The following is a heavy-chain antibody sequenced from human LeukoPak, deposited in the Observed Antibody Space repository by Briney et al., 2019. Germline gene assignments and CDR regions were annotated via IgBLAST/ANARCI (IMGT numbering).Heavy chain of an antibody. Sequence: ASVKVSCKASGGTFSSYAISWVRQAPGQGLEWMGGIIPIFGTANYAQKFQGRVTITADESTSTAYMELSSLRSGDTAVYYCARGEQWLVLVWGQGTLVTVSS. CDR1: GGTFSSYA. J-gene: IGHJ4*02. CDR2: IIPIFGTA. D-gene: IGHD6-19*01. V-gene: IGHV1-69*01. CDR3: ARGEQWLVLV.